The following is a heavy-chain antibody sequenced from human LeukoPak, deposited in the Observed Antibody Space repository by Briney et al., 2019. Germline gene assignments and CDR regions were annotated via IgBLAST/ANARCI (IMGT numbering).Heavy chain of an antibody. J-gene: IGHJ4*02. CDR3: ARDGSYGDRDY. D-gene: IGHD4-17*01. V-gene: IGHV3-48*03. CDR2: ISSSGSTI. CDR1: GFTFSSFE. Sequence: PGGSLRLSCAASGFTFSSFEMNWVRQAPGKGLEWVSYISSSGSTIYYADSVKGRFTISRDNAKKSLYLQMNSLRAEDTAVYFCARDGSYGDRDYWGQGTLVTVSS.